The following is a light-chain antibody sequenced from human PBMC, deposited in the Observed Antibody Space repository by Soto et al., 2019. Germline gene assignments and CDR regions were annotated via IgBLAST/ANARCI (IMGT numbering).Light chain of an antibody. Sequence: QPVLAQAVSVSGAHGRASTLACTGSSRDGCEYNYVSWYQHHPGKAPKLKIFDVSNRPSGVSNRFSGSKSGNTASLTISGLQPEDEADYYCSSYTTSNPRQIVFGTGTKVTVL. CDR1: SRDGCEYNY. CDR2: DVS. V-gene: IGLV2-14*03. J-gene: IGLJ1*01. CDR3: SSYTTSNPRQIV.